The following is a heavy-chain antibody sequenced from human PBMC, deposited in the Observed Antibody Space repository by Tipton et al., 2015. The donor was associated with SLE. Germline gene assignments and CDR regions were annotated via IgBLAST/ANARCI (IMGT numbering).Heavy chain of an antibody. V-gene: IGHV3-30*04. CDR3: ASALLDYFDY. Sequence: RSLRLSCAASGFTFSSYAMHWVRQAPGKGLEWVAVISYDGSNKYYADSVKGRFTISRDNSKNTLYLQMNSLRAEDTAVNYCASALLDYFDYWGQGTLVTVSS. J-gene: IGHJ4*02. CDR2: ISYDGSNK. D-gene: IGHD2-15*01. CDR1: GFTFSSYA.